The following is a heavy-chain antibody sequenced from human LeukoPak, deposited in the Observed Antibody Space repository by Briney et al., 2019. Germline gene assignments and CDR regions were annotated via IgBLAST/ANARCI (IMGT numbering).Heavy chain of an antibody. D-gene: IGHD6-13*01. CDR1: GYTFTGYY. CDR2: INPNRGDT. CDR3: ARVGGYSSSLYYFGY. J-gene: IGHJ4*02. V-gene: IGHV1-2*02. Sequence: RASVKVSCKASGYTFTGYYMHWVRQAPGQGLEWVGWINPNRGDTNYAQKFQGRVTMTRDTSISTAYMELRRLRSDDTAVYYCARVGGYSSSLYYFGYWGQGTLVTVSS.